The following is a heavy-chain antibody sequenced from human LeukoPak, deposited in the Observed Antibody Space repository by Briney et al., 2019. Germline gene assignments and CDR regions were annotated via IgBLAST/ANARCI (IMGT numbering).Heavy chain of an antibody. Sequence: PGGSLRLSCAVSGVTFSGYWMKWVRQAPGKGLEWVAVISYDGSNKYYADSVKGRFTISRDNSKNTLYLQMNSLRAEDTAVYYCARPDSWYPPDYWGQGTLVTVSS. D-gene: IGHD6-13*01. CDR1: GVTFSGYW. CDR3: ARPDSWYPPDY. V-gene: IGHV3-30-3*01. J-gene: IGHJ4*02. CDR2: ISYDGSNK.